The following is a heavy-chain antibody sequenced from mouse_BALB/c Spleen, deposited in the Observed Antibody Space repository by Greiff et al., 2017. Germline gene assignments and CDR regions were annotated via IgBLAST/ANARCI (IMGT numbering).Heavy chain of an antibody. Sequence: EVKLVESGGGLVQPGGSLRLSCATSGFTFTDYYMSWVRQPPGKALEWLGFIRNKANGYTTEYSASVKGRFTISRDNSQSILYLQMNTLRAADSATYYCARASSYYYFDYWGQGTTLTVSS. CDR1: GFTFTDYY. J-gene: IGHJ2*01. CDR3: ARASSYYYFDY. CDR2: IRNKANGYTT. V-gene: IGHV7-3*02. D-gene: IGHD2-10*01.